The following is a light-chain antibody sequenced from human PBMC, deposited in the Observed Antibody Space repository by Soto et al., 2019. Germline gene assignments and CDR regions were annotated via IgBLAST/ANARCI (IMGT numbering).Light chain of an antibody. CDR2: DAS. CDR3: QRYDHWLPWT. Sequence: EIVITQSPATLSVSPGEGATLSCRASQSVSRYLAWYQQTPGQAPRLLIYDASIGANGIPVRFSVSGSGTGLTLTISNLQSADFAIYDCQRYDHWLPWTFGQGTKVDIK. V-gene: IGKV3-15*01. J-gene: IGKJ1*01. CDR1: QSVSRY.